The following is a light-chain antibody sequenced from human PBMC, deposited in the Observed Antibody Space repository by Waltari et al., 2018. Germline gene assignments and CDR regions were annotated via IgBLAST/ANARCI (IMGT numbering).Light chain of an antibody. CDR2: AAS. CDR1: QSISSY. J-gene: IGKJ4*01. V-gene: IGKV1-39*01. CDR3: QQSYSTPPLT. Sequence: DIQMTQSPSSLSASVGDRVTITCRASQSISSYLNWYQQKPGKAPKLLIYAASSLQSGVASRFSGSGAGTAFTLTVSSLQPEDFATYYCQQSYSTPPLTFGGGTKVEIK.